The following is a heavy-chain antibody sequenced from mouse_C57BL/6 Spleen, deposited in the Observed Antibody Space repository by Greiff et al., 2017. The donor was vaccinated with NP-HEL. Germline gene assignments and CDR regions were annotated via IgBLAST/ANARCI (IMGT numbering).Heavy chain of an antibody. CDR1: GYTFTSYW. CDR3: ARSGIYGGSSCPHFDY. J-gene: IGHJ2*01. V-gene: IGHV1-69*01. CDR2: IDPSDSYT. D-gene: IGHD1-1*01. Sequence: VQLQQPGAELVMPGASVKLSCKASGYTFTSYWMHWVKQRPGQGLEWIGEIDPSDSYTNYNQKFKGKSTLTVDKSSSTAYMQLSSLTSEDSAVYYCARSGIYGGSSCPHFDYWGQGTTLTVSS.